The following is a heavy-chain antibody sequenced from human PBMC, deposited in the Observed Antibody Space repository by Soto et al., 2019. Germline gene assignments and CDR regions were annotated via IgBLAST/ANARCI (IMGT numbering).Heavy chain of an antibody. J-gene: IGHJ2*01. Sequence: GGSLRLSCAASGFTFRSYAMGWVRQGPGKGLEWISTIIGSGGSAYYADSVKGRFTISRDNSKNTLYLQMASLSADDTAVYFCAKKGSPTGDHSNWYFDLWGRGTLVTVSS. CDR1: GFTFRSYA. CDR2: IIGSGGSA. V-gene: IGHV3-23*01. D-gene: IGHD7-27*01. CDR3: AKKGSPTGDHSNWYFDL.